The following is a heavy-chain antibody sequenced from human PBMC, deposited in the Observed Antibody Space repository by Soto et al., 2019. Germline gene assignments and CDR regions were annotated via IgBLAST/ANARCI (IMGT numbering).Heavy chain of an antibody. D-gene: IGHD6-13*01. CDR1: GYTFTSYA. Sequence: QVQLVQSGAEVKKPGASVKVSCKASGYTFTSYAMHWVRQAPGQRLEWMGWINAGNGNTKYSQKFQGRVTITRDTSASTAYMELSSLRSEDTAVYYCARDLRMAAAGRSNYWGQGTLVTVSS. CDR3: ARDLRMAAAGRSNY. CDR2: INAGNGNT. V-gene: IGHV1-3*01. J-gene: IGHJ4*02.